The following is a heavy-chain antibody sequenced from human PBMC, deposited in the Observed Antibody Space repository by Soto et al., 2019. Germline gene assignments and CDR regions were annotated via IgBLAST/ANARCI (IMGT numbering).Heavy chain of an antibody. CDR3: ARDHCSGGSCYSYYFDY. Sequence: QVQLVQSGAEVKKPGSSVKVSCKASGGTFSSYTISWVRQAPGQGLEWMGRIIPILGIANYAQKFQGRVTITADKSTSTAYMELSSLRSDDTAVYYCARDHCSGGSCYSYYFDYWGQGTLVTVSS. CDR2: IIPILGIA. CDR1: GGTFSSYT. J-gene: IGHJ4*02. D-gene: IGHD2-15*01. V-gene: IGHV1-69*08.